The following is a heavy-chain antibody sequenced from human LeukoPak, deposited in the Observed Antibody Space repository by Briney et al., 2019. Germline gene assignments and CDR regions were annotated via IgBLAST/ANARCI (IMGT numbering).Heavy chain of an antibody. CDR3: ARVYYDSGSYCFDY. CDR2: IKQDGSEK. Sequence: GGSLRLSCAAAGFTFSSFRMTWVRQAPGKGLEWVANIKQDGSEKYYVDSVKGRFTISRDNAKNSLYLQMNSLRAEDTAVYYCARVYYDSGSYCFDYWGQGTLVTVSS. J-gene: IGHJ4*02. D-gene: IGHD3-10*01. V-gene: IGHV3-7*04. CDR1: GFTFSSFR.